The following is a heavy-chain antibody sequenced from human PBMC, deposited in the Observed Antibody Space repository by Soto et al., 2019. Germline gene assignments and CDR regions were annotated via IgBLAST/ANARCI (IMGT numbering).Heavy chain of an antibody. V-gene: IGHV3-23*01. J-gene: IGHJ4*02. CDR1: GFTFSSYA. D-gene: IGHD6-19*01. Sequence: EVQLLESGGGLVQPGGSLRLSCAASGFTFSSYAMSWVRQAPGKGLEWVSVISGSGGGTYYADSVKGRFTISRDNSKNTLYLQMNSLRAEDTAVYYCAKGVYSSGWYGDYWGQGTLVTVSS. CDR3: AKGVYSSGWYGDY. CDR2: ISGSGGGT.